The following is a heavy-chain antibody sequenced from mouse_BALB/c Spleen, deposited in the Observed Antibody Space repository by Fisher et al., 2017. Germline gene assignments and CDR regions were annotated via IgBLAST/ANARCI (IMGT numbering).Heavy chain of an antibody. Sequence: KFKGKATFTADTSSNTAYMQLSSPTSEDSAVYYCARWLQGMDYWGQGTSVTVS. V-gene: IGHV1-9*01. CDR3: ARWLQGMDY. J-gene: IGHJ4*01. D-gene: IGHD2-2*01.